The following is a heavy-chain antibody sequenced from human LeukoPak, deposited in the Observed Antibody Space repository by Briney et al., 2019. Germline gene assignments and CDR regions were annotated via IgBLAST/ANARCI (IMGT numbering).Heavy chain of an antibody. V-gene: IGHV4-59*12. D-gene: IGHD6-13*01. Sequence: PSETLSLTCTVSGGSISSYYWSWIRQPPGKGLEWIGYIYYSGSTNYNPSLKSRVTISVDTSKNQFSLRLTSVTAADTAVYYCARKCILLAGRKPYDSWDQGALVTVSP. J-gene: IGHJ4*02. CDR1: GGSISSYY. CDR2: IYYSGST. CDR3: ARKCILLAGRKPYDS.